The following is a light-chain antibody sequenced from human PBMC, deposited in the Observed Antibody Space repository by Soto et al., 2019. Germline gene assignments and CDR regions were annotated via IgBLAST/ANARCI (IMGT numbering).Light chain of an antibody. J-gene: IGKJ1*01. Sequence: RQAPVSLSWPPGPSPFLPGRASQTVSSVHLAWYQHKPGQAPRLLIYGASRRATGVPDRFSGSGSGTDFTLSISRLEPEDFAVYYCQQYGSSPLTFGQGTKVDIK. V-gene: IGKV3-20*01. CDR3: QQYGSSPLT. CDR1: QTVSSVH. CDR2: GAS.